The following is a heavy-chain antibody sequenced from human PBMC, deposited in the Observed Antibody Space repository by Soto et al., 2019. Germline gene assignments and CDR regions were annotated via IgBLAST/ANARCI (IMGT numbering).Heavy chain of an antibody. D-gene: IGHD2-8*01. Sequence: ASVKVSCKASGYTFTSYGISWVRQAPGQGLEWMGWISAYNGNTNYAQKLQGRGTMTKDTSTSKAYIELRSLRSDDTAVYYCARNSGMVYANKGYYYHYYMDVWGKGTTVTVSS. J-gene: IGHJ6*03. CDR1: GYTFTSYG. CDR2: ISAYNGNT. CDR3: ARNSGMVYANKGYYYHYYMDV. V-gene: IGHV1-18*01.